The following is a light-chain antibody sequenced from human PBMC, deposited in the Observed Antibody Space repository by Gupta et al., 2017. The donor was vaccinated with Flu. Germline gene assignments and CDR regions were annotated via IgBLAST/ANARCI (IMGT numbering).Light chain of an antibody. Sequence: DIQMTQSPSSLSASVGDRVTITCRASQSISSYLNWYQQKPGKAPKLLIYAASSLQSGVPSRFSGSGSGTDFTLTISSLQPEDFATYYCQQSYSNPETFGGGTKMEIK. CDR3: QQSYSNPET. V-gene: IGKV1-39*01. CDR2: AAS. CDR1: QSISSY. J-gene: IGKJ4*01.